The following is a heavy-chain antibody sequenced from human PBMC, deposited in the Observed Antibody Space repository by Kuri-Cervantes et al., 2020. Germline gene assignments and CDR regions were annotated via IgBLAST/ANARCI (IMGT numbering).Heavy chain of an antibody. Sequence: SETLSLTCTVSGGSISSSSLYWGWIRQPPGKGLEWIGSIYYSGTTYYNPSLKSRVTISVDTSKNQFSLKLSSVTAADTAVYYCARDGLGSGSYHWFDPWGQGTLVTVSS. CDR2: IYYSGTT. V-gene: IGHV4-39*07. J-gene: IGHJ5*02. CDR1: GGSISSSSLY. CDR3: ARDGLGSGSYHWFDP. D-gene: IGHD3-10*01.